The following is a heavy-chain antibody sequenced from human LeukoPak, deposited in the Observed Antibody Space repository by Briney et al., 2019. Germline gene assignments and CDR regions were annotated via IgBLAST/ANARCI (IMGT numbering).Heavy chain of an antibody. J-gene: IGHJ5*02. CDR3: ASVGGLRYFDWLPNWFDP. Sequence: PSETLSLTCTVSGGSISSGDYYWSWIRQPPGKGLEWIGYIYYSGSTYYNPSLKSRVTISVDTSKNQFSLKLSSVTAADTAVYYCASVGGLRYFDWLPNWFDPWGQGTLVTVSS. D-gene: IGHD3-9*01. CDR1: GGSISSGDYY. V-gene: IGHV4-30-4*01. CDR2: IYYSGST.